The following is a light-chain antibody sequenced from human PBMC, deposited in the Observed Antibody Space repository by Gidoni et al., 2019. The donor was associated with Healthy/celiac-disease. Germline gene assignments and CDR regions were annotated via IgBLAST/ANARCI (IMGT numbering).Light chain of an antibody. Sequence: SYELTQPSSVSVSPGQTARITCAGDVLAKKYARWFQQKPGQAPVLVIYQDSERPSGLPERFSGSSSGTTVTLTISGAQVEDEADYYCYSAADNHLVFGGGTKLTVL. J-gene: IGLJ3*02. CDR2: QDS. CDR3: YSAADNHLV. V-gene: IGLV3-27*01. CDR1: VLAKKY.